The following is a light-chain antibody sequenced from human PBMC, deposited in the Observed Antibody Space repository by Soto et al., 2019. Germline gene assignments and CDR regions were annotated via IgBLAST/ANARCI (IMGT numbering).Light chain of an antibody. CDR3: SSYTSSSTYA. J-gene: IGLJ1*01. CDR2: DVN. Sequence: QSVLTQPPSVSGSPGQSVAISCTGTSSDVGNSNGVSWYHQPPGTAPKLMIYDVNNRPSGVPDRFSGSKSGNTASLTISGLQAEDEGDYYCSSYTSSSTYAFGTGTKVTV. V-gene: IGLV2-18*02. CDR1: SSDVGNSNG.